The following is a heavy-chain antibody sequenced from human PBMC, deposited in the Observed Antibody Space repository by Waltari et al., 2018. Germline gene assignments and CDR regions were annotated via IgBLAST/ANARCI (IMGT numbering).Heavy chain of an antibody. D-gene: IGHD2-21*02. V-gene: IGHV3-30*02. CDR3: ANNPYCFNGHCLREFDY. CDR1: GFPLSNHG. J-gene: IGHJ4*02. Sequence: QVQLVESGGRVVQPGGSLRLSCTASGFPLSNHGLPWVRQAPGKGLESVAFLHYEGYDTFYADSVKGRFTISRDTSTNTLFLLMNSLRPEDTAVYYCANNPYCFNGHCLREFDYWGQGTLVTVSS. CDR2: LHYEGYDT.